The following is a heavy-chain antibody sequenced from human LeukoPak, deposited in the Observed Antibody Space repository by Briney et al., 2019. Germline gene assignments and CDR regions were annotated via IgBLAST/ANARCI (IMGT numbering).Heavy chain of an antibody. J-gene: IGHJ4*02. D-gene: IGHD2-15*01. CDR2: ISYDGSNK. V-gene: IGHV3-30*18. Sequence: GGSLRLSCAASGLTFSSYGMHLVRQAPGKGLEWVAVISYDGSNKYYADSVKGRFTISRDNSKNTLYLQMNSLRAEDTAVYYCVKEIGTPYWGQGTLVTISS. CDR3: VKEIGTPY. CDR1: GLTFSSYG.